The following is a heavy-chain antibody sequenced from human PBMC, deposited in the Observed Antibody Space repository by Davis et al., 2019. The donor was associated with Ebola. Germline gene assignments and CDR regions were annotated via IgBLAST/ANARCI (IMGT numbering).Heavy chain of an antibody. J-gene: IGHJ4*02. CDR3: ARRGEVPIFDN. Sequence: PGGSLRLSCAASGFTFSRYSMHWVRQAPGKGLEWVAAIAYDQSTKYYADSVKGRFTISRDNSKNTLLLQMNSLGDEDTTLYYCARRGEVPIFDNWGQGTLVTVSS. CDR2: IAYDQSTK. D-gene: IGHD2-2*01. CDR1: GFTFSRYS. V-gene: IGHV3-30-3*01.